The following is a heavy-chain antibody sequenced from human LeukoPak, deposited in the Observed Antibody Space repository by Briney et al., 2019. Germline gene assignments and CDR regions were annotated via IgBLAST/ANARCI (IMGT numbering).Heavy chain of an antibody. CDR2: INSDGSVT. V-gene: IGHV3-74*01. Sequence: PGGSLRLSCAASGFTFTNYWIHWVRQAPGEGLVWVSRINSDGSVTRYADSVKGRFTNSRDNAKNTVFLQMNSLKTEDTAVYYCARDRGALDSWGQGTLVTVSS. CDR1: GFTFTNYW. J-gene: IGHJ4*02. D-gene: IGHD1-26*01. CDR3: ARDRGALDS.